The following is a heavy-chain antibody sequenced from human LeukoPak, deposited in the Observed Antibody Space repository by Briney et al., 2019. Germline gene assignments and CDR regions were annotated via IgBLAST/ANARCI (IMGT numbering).Heavy chain of an antibody. CDR2: IYSGGST. Sequence: GGSLRLSCAASGFTVSSNYMGWVRQAPGKGLEGVAVIYSGGSTYYADSVKGRFTISRDNSKNTPYLQMNSLRAEDTAVYYCARDQGDTRPDYWGQGTLVTVSS. CDR3: ARDQGDTRPDY. CDR1: GFTVSSNY. J-gene: IGHJ4*02. D-gene: IGHD2-2*02. V-gene: IGHV3-66*01.